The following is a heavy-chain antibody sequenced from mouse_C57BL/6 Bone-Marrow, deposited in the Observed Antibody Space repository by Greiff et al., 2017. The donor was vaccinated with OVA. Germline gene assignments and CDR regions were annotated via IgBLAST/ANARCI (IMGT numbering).Heavy chain of an antibody. J-gene: IGHJ4*01. D-gene: IGHD4-1*01. CDR3: ARYWYYAMDY. CDR1: GFTFSSYG. Sequence: DVKLVESGGDLVKPGGSLKLSCAASGFTFSSYGMSWVRQTPDKRLEWVATISSGGSYNYYPDSVKGRFTISRDNAKNTLYLQMSSLKSEDTAMYYCARYWYYAMDYWGQGTSVTVSS. CDR2: ISSGGSYN. V-gene: IGHV5-6*02.